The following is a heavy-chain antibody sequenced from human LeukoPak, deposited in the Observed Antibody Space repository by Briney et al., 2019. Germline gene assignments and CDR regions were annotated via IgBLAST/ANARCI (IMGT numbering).Heavy chain of an antibody. CDR2: ITGSGGRT. CDR1: GFTFSSYG. CDR3: AKSSLVVPYDY. V-gene: IGHV3-23*01. J-gene: IGHJ4*02. Sequence: GGTLRLSCAASGFTFSSYGMSWVRQAPGKGLEWVSTITGSGGRTYCADSVKGRFTISRDNSKNTLYLQMDSLRADDTAVYYCAKSSLVVPYDYWGQGTLVTVSS. D-gene: IGHD6-6*01.